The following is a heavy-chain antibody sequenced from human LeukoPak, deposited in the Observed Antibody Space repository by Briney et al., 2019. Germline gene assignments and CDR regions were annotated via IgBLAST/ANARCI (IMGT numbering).Heavy chain of an antibody. CDR3: ARALRGVVPAATKVHYYYMDV. CDR2: MNPNSGNT. J-gene: IGHJ6*03. Sequence: ASVKVSCKASGYTFTSYDINWVRQATGQGLEWMGWMNPNSGNTGYAQKFQGRVTITRNTSKSTAYMELSSLRSEDTAVYYCARALRGVVPAATKVHYYYMDVWGKGTTVTVSS. CDR1: GYTFTSYD. V-gene: IGHV1-8*03. D-gene: IGHD2-2*01.